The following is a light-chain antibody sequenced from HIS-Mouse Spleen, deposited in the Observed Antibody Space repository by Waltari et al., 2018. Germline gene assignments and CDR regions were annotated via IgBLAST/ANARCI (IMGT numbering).Light chain of an antibody. Sequence: SYELTQPPSVSVSPGQTARITCSGDALPKKYAYWYQQKSGQAPVLDIYEDSKRPSGVPERFSGSSSGTMATVTISGAQVEDEADYYCYSTDSSGNHRVFGGGTKLTVL. CDR3: YSTDSSGNHRV. CDR2: EDS. V-gene: IGLV3-10*01. J-gene: IGLJ2*01. CDR1: ALPKKY.